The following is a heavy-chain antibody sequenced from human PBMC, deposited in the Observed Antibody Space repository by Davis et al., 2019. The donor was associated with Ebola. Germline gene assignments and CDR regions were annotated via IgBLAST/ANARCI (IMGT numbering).Heavy chain of an antibody. V-gene: IGHV3-23*01. CDR1: GFTFSSYW. J-gene: IGHJ4*02. CDR2: IGGGGGSI. D-gene: IGHD3-3*01. CDR3: AKGWSYLDY. Sequence: GGSLRLSCAASGFTFSSYWMSWVRQAPGKGLEWVSSIGGGGGSIYYADSVKGRFTISRDNSKNTLYLQMNSLKSEDTAMFYCAKGWSYLDYWGQGTLVSVSS.